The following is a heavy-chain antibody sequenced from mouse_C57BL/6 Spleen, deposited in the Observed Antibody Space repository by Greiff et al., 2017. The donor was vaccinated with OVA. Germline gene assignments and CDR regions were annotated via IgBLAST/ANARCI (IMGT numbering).Heavy chain of an antibody. V-gene: IGHV5-17*01. CDR3: ARRRWLESCDY. D-gene: IGHD2-3*01. CDR2: ISSGSSTI. CDR1: GFPFSDYG. Sequence: VMLVESGGGLVKPGGSLTLSCAASGFPFSDYGMHWVRQAPEKGLAWVAYISSGSSTIYSADTVTGRFTISRDNAKNTRFLQMTSLRSEDTAMYYCARRRWLESCDYWGQGTTRTVSS. J-gene: IGHJ2*01.